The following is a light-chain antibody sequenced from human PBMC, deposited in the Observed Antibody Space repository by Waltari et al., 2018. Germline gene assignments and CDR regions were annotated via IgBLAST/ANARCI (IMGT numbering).Light chain of an antibody. J-gene: IGLJ3*02. CDR3: CSYAGSYTRWV. CDR2: DVS. Sequence: QSALTQPRSVSGSPGQSVTISCTGTSSDVGGYNYVSWYQQHPGKAPKLMIYDVSKRPAGVPDRFSASKSGKTASLTIFGLQAEDEADYDCCSYAGSYTRWVFGGGTKLTVL. CDR1: SSDVGGYNY. V-gene: IGLV2-11*01.